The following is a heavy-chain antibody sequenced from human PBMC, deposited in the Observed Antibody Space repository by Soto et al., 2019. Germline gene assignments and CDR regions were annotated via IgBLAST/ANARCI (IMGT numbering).Heavy chain of an antibody. CDR1: GGSISRSSYY. CDR3: ARGQLTYYFDS. J-gene: IGHJ4*02. D-gene: IGHD5-18*01. Sequence: PSETLSLTCAVSGGSISRSSYYWGWIRQPPGKGLEWIGSIYYSGSTYYNPSLKSRVNISLDTSKNQFSLKLSSVTAADTAVYYCARGQLTYYFDSWGQGTLVTVSS. CDR2: IYYSGST. V-gene: IGHV4-39*01.